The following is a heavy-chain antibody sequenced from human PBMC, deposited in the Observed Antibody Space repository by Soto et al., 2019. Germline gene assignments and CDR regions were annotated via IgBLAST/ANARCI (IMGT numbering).Heavy chain of an antibody. CDR3: ARTTHSSSWPFDANNWFDP. CDR1: GFSLSIARMG. Sequence: GSGPTLVNPTETLTLTCTVSGFSLSIARMGVSWIRQPPGKALEWLAHIFSNDEKSYSTSLKSRLTISKDTSKSQVVLTMTNMDPVDTATYYCARTTHSSSWPFDANNWFDPWGQGTLVTVSS. D-gene: IGHD6-13*01. CDR2: IFSNDEK. J-gene: IGHJ5*02. V-gene: IGHV2-26*01.